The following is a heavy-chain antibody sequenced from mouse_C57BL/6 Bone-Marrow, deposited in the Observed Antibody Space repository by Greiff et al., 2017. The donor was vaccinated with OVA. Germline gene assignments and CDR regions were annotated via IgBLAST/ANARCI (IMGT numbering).Heavy chain of an antibody. D-gene: IGHD2-4*01. J-gene: IGHJ3*01. CDR1: GYAFSSSW. Sequence: VQLQQSGPELVKPGASVKISCKASGYAFSSSWMNWVKQRPGKGLEWIGRIYPGDGDTNYNGKFKSKATLTVDKSSSTAYMQLSSLTSEDSAVYYCAREDYDWFAYWGQGTLVTVSA. CDR2: IYPGDGDT. V-gene: IGHV1-82*01. CDR3: AREDYDWFAY.